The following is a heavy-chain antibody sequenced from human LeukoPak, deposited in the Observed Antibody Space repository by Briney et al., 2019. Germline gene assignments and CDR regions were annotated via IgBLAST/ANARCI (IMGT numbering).Heavy chain of an antibody. CDR1: GFTFSSYA. V-gene: IGHV3-23*01. Sequence: GGSLRLSCAASGFTFSSYAMSWVRQAPGKGLEWVSAISGSGGSTYYADSVKGRFTISSDNSKNTLYLQMNSLRAEDTAVYYCAKDGGDIVVVVAADGINWFDPWGQGTLVTVSS. CDR3: AKDGGDIVVVVAADGINWFDP. D-gene: IGHD2-15*01. CDR2: ISGSGGST. J-gene: IGHJ5*02.